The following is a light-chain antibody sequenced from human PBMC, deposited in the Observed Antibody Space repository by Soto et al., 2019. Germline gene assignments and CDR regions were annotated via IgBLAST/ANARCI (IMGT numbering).Light chain of an antibody. CDR2: EVS. V-gene: IGLV2-14*01. J-gene: IGLJ3*02. CDR1: SSDVGGYNY. CDR3: NSYTSSSTWV. Sequence: QSALTQPRSMSGSPGQSVTISCTGTSSDVGGYNYVSWYQQHPGKAPKLMIYEVSRRPSGVSHRFSGSKSGNTASLTISGLQAEDEADYYCNSYTSSSTWVFGGGTKLTVL.